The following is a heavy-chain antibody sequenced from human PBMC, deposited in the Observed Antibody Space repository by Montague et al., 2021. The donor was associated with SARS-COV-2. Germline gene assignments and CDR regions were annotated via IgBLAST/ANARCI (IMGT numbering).Heavy chain of an antibody. V-gene: IGHV6-1*01. CDR3: ARGVYYDGSGYYSFDY. Sequence: CAISGDSVSSYSAAWNWIRQSPSIGLEWLGRTYYRSKWYNDYGLSVKSRITINPDTSKNHFSLQLNSVTPEDTAIYYCARGVYYDGSGYYSFDYWGQGTLVTVPS. CDR1: GDSVSSYSAA. CDR2: TYYRSKWYN. D-gene: IGHD3-22*01. J-gene: IGHJ4*02.